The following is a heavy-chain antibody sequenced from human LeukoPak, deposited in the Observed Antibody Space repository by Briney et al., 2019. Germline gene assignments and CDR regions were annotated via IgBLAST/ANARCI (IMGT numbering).Heavy chain of an antibody. V-gene: IGHV4-38-2*01. D-gene: IGHD3-16*01. CDR1: GYSISSGYS. J-gene: IGHJ4*02. CDR2: IYHSGNT. CDR3: RENRGTFFDY. Sequence: PSETLSLTCAVSGYSISSGYSWGWIRQPPGKGLEWIGSIYHSGNTFYNPSLKSRVTISVDTSKNAFSLRLSSVTATDTAVYYARENRGTFFDYWGQGTLVTVSS.